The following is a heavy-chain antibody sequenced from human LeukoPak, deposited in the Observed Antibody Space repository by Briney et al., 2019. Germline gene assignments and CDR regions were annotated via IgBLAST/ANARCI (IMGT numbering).Heavy chain of an antibody. CDR2: IYTSGST. Sequence: PSETLSLTCTVSGGSISSYYRSWIRQPAGKGLEWIGRIYTSGSTNYNPSLKSRVTMSVDTSKNQFSLKLSSVTAADTAVYYCARAGNTAMAMNFYYYYYMDVWGKGTTVTVSS. CDR1: GGSISSYY. CDR3: ARAGNTAMAMNFYYYYYMDV. D-gene: IGHD5-18*01. J-gene: IGHJ6*03. V-gene: IGHV4-4*07.